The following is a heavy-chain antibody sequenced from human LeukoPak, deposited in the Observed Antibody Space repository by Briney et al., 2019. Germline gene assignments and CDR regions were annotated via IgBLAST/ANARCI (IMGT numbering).Heavy chain of an antibody. V-gene: IGHV3-23*01. CDR2: ISGSGGST. D-gene: IGHD3-9*01. J-gene: IGHJ4*02. Sequence: GGSLRLSCAASGFTFSSYAMSWVRQAPGKGLEWVSAISGSGGSTHYADSVKGRFTISRDNSKNTLYLQMNSLRAEDTAVYYCAKTDSANFDWLLYFDYWGQGTLVTVSS. CDR1: GFTFSSYA. CDR3: AKTDSANFDWLLYFDY.